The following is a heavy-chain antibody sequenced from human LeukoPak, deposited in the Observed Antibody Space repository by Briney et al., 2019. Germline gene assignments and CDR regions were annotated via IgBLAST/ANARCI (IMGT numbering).Heavy chain of an antibody. J-gene: IGHJ4*02. Sequence: SETLSLTCTVSGGSISSYYWSWIRQPPGKGLEWIGYIYHSGSTYYNPSLKSRVTISVDRSKNQFSLKLSSVTAADTAVYYCARADSVGNYFDYWGQGTLVTVSS. CDR2: IYHSGST. CDR3: ARADSVGNYFDY. CDR1: GGSISSYY. V-gene: IGHV4-59*12. D-gene: IGHD2-15*01.